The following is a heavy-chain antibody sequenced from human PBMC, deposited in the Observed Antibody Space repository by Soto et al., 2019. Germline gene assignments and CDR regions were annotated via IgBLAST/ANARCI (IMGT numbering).Heavy chain of an antibody. J-gene: IGHJ5*02. CDR2: ISGSGGST. Sequence: PGGSLRLSCAASGLTFSSYAMSWVRQAPGKGLEWVSAISGSGGSTYYADSVKGRFTISRDNSKNTLYLQMNSLRAEDTAVYYCAKDRDVPAAMNNWFDPWGQGTLVTVSS. CDR1: GLTFSSYA. V-gene: IGHV3-23*01. D-gene: IGHD2-2*01. CDR3: AKDRDVPAAMNNWFDP.